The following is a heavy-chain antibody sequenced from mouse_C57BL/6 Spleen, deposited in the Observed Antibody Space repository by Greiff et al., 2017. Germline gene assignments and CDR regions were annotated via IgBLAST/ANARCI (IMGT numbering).Heavy chain of an antibody. V-gene: IGHV10-1*01. CDR2: IRSKSNNYAT. Sequence: EVKLVESGGGLVQPKGSLKLSCAASGFSFNTYAMTWVRQAPGKGLEWVACIRSKSNNYATYYADSVKDRFTISRDDSESMLYLQMDNLKTEDTAMYYCVGHAPYYYGSSYWYFEVWGTGTTVTVSS. J-gene: IGHJ1*03. CDR1: GFSFNTYA. D-gene: IGHD1-1*01. CDR3: VGHAPYYYGSSYWYFEV.